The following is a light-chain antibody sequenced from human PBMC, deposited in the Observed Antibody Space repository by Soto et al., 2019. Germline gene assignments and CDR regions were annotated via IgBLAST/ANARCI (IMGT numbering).Light chain of an antibody. J-gene: IGLJ1*01. V-gene: IGLV2-14*01. CDR3: SSYASVNTRV. CDR1: SSDVGGYNY. CDR2: EVR. Sequence: QSVLTQPASVSGSLGQSITISCTGTSSDVGGYNYVSWYQQYPGKAPQVLITEVRNRPSGVSNRFSGPKSGNTASLTISGLQAEDEADYYCSSYASVNTRVFGTGTKV.